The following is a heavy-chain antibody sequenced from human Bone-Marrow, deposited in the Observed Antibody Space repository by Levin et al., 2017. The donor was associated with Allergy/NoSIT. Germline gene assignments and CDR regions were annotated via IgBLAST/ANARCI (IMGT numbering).Heavy chain of an antibody. D-gene: IGHD3-10*01. CDR1: GASISNSNYS. Sequence: SQTLSLTCDVSGASISNSNYSWSWIRQPPGKGLEWIGYIYDDWNTYYNPTLRSRVTLSVDRSKNQFSLKLSSVTAADTATYYCVRGGGTMVRGVVSTPYYFDYWGQGTLVTVSP. CDR2: IYDDWNT. V-gene: IGHV4-30-2*01. J-gene: IGHJ4*02. CDR3: VRGGGTMVRGVVSTPYYFDY.